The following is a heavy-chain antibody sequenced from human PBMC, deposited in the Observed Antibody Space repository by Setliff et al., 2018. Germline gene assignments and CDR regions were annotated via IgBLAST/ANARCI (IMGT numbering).Heavy chain of an antibody. CDR3: ARNWVTAQHYYYGMDV. V-gene: IGHV3-33*01. Sequence: PGGSLRLSCVASRFTFSNYGMHWVRQTPGKGLEWVALIWNDGSTKFYGDSVKGRFTISRDNSKNTMYLQMDTLRAEDTAVYYCARNWVTAQHYYYGMDVWGQGTTVTVS. D-gene: IGHD2-21*02. CDR2: IWNDGSTK. CDR1: RFTFSNYG. J-gene: IGHJ6*02.